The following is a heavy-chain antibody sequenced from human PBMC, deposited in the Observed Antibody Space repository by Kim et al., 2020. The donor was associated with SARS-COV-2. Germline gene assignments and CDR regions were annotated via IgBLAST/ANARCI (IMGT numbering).Heavy chain of an antibody. CDR3: ARAIRNSESY. J-gene: IGHJ4*02. V-gene: IGHV3-7*01. D-gene: IGHD1-26*01. Sequence: GGSLRLSCAASGFTFSNYWMTWVRQAPGKGLEWVATINPDGSLRYYVDSVKGRFTISRDNAKSSLYLQMSSLRAEDTAVYHCARAIRNSESYWGPGTLVTVFS. CDR2: INPDGSLR. CDR1: GFTFSNYW.